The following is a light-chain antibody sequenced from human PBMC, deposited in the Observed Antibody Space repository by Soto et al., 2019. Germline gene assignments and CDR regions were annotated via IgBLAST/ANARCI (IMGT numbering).Light chain of an antibody. Sequence: QSALTQPASVSGSPGQSITISCTGTSSDVGGYNYVSWYQQHPGKAPKLMIYDVSNRPSGVSNRFSGSKSGNTASLTISGLQADDEDYYYCSSSTSSSLYVFGTGTKLTVL. CDR1: SSDVGGYNY. CDR3: SSSTSSSLYV. J-gene: IGLJ1*01. CDR2: DVS. V-gene: IGLV2-14*01.